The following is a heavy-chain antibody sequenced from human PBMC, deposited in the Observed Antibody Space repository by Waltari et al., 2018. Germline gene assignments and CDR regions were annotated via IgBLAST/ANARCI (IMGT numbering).Heavy chain of an antibody. CDR1: VVSITTNRHY. Sequence: QLQLQESGPGLVKPSETLSLTCSVSVVSITTNRHYWGWIRQPPGQGLEWIGTISYNGATYSSPSLRSRVTIFRDTSKNQLSLKLGSVTAADTAFYYCATYIGASLGTAAFDVWGQGTRVTVSS. CDR2: ISYNGAT. D-gene: IGHD5-12*01. CDR3: ATYIGASLGTAAFDV. J-gene: IGHJ3*01. V-gene: IGHV4-39*01.